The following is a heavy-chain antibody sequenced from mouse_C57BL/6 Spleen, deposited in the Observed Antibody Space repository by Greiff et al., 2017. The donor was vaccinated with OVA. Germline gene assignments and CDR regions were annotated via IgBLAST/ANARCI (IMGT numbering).Heavy chain of an antibody. CDR3: ARHELGARLFAY. Sequence: VKLMESGAELVKPGASVKLSCKASGYTFTEYTIHWVKQRSGQGLEWIGWFYPGSGSIKYNEKFKDKATLTADKSSSTVYMELSRLTSEDSAVYFCARHELGARLFAYWGQGTLVTVSA. CDR1: GYTFTEYT. V-gene: IGHV1-62-2*01. CDR2: FYPGSGSI. D-gene: IGHD4-1*01. J-gene: IGHJ3*01.